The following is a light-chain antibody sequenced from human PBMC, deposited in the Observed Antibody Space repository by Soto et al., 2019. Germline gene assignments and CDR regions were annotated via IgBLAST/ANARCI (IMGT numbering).Light chain of an antibody. CDR2: GAS. V-gene: IGKV3-15*01. J-gene: IGKJ1*01. Sequence: EIVMPQSPATLSVSPGERATLSCRASQSVSSNLAWYQQKPGQAPRLLIYGASTRATGVAARFSGSGSGTEFTLTISSLQSEDFAVYHCQQYKNWPLTFGQGTKV. CDR1: QSVSSN. CDR3: QQYKNWPLT.